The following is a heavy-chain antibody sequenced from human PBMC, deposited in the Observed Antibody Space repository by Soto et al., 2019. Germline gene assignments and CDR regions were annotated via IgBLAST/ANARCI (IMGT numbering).Heavy chain of an antibody. CDR1: GGTFSKYA. J-gene: IGHJ6*02. CDR2: IIPMFGTP. V-gene: IGHV1-69*01. D-gene: IGHD2-21*02. Sequence: QVQLVQSGAELKKPGSSVKVSCKASGGTFSKYAISWVRQAPGQGLEWLGGIIPMFGTPNYAQKFQGRVTISADESTTPAYLELSSLRSADTAGYFCARPLRVRNFYPGLAVWGQGTTVTVSS. CDR3: ARPLRVRNFYPGLAV.